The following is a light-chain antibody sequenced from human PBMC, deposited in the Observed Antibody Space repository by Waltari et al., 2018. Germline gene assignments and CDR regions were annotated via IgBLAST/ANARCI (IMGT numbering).Light chain of an antibody. CDR3: QQSYISPWM. CDR1: QSISRY. J-gene: IGKJ1*01. CDR2: DAS. V-gene: IGKV1-39*01. Sequence: DIQMTQSPSSLSASVGDRVTIVCRASQSISRYLNWYQQKSGKAPKLLIYDASTLQSGVPPRFSGSGSGTDFNLTISSLQPEDFATYYCQQSYISPWMFGQGTKVEIK.